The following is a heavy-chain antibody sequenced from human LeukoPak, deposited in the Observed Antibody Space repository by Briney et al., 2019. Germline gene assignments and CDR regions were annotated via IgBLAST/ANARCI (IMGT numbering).Heavy chain of an antibody. CDR1: GFTFSDYY. V-gene: IGHV3-11*01. D-gene: IGHD6-6*01. J-gene: IGHJ4*02. CDR2: ISSSGSTI. CDR3: ARGTPLYSSSFDY. Sequence: GGSLRLSCAASGFTFSDYYMSWIRQAPGKGLEWVSYISSSGSTIYYADSVKGRFTISRDDAKNSLYLQMNSLRAEDTAVYYCARGTPLYSSSFDYWGQGTLVTVSS.